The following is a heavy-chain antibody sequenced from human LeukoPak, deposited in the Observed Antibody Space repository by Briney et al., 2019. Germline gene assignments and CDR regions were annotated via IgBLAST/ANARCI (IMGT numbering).Heavy chain of an antibody. CDR2: IYYSGST. Sequence: PSETLSLTCTVSGASVSSGSYYWNWIRQPPGKGLEWIGYIYYSGSTNYNPSLKSRVTVSVDTSKNQFSLKLSSVTAADTAVYCCARDRLQAYYYYGMDVWGQGTTVTVSS. J-gene: IGHJ6*02. D-gene: IGHD5-24*01. CDR3: ARDRLQAYYYYGMDV. V-gene: IGHV4-61*01. CDR1: GASVSSGSYY.